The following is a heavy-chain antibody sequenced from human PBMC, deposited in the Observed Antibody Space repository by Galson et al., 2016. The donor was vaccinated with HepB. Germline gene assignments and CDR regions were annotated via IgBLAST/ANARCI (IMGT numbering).Heavy chain of an antibody. D-gene: IGHD6-6*01. CDR2: INWNSGGI. V-gene: IGHV3-9*01. CDR1: GFTFDDYA. CDR3: AKAPYSSSSLNAFDF. J-gene: IGHJ3*01. Sequence: SLRLSCAASGFTFDDYAMHWVRQGPGKGLEWVSGINWNSGGIGYAGSVKGRFTISRYNAKNSLHLQMNSLRVEDTALYYCAKAPYSSSSLNAFDFWGQETMVTVAS.